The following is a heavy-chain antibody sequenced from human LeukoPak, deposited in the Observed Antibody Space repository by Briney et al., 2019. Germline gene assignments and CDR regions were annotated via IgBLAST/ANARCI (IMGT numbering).Heavy chain of an antibody. J-gene: IGHJ4*02. CDR3: ARYATVAAHRGFDY. Sequence: QAGGSLRLSCAASGFTFSSYEMDWVRQAPGKGLEWISYISSSGHIYNADSTRGRFTISRDNAKNSLYLQMNSLRAEDTAVYYCARYATVAAHRGFDYWGQGTLVTVSS. CDR2: ISSSGHI. CDR1: GFTFSSYE. V-gene: IGHV3-48*03. D-gene: IGHD6-19*01.